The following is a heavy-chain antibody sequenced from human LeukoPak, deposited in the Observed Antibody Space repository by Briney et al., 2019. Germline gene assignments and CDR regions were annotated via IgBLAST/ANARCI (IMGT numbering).Heavy chain of an antibody. CDR1: GGSISSSYYY. CDR2: LYYSGST. D-gene: IGHD3-22*01. V-gene: IGHV4-39*01. Sequence: RASETLSLTCTVSGGSISSSYYYWGWIRQPPGKGLEWIGSLYYSGSTYYNPSLKSRVTISVDTSKNQFSLKLSSVTAADTAVFYCARRSYYDSSAIFDYWGQGTLVTVSS. CDR3: ARRSYYDSSAIFDY. J-gene: IGHJ4*02.